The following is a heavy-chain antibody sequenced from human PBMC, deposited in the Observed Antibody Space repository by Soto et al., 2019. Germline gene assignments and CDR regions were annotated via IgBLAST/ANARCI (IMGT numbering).Heavy chain of an antibody. D-gene: IGHD3-3*02. CDR2: SFYLGSS. J-gene: IGHJ5*02. CDR3: ARNSLALRKNNWFDP. V-gene: IGHV4-39*01. Sequence: PSETLSFTCTVSGDSIVSSYFYLGWVRQTPGKGLEGIGSSFYLGSSYYNSSLKSRVTMAVDTSKNQFSLRLRCVTAADTALDFCARNSLALRKNNWFDPWGQGIMVPVS. CDR1: GDSIVSSYFY.